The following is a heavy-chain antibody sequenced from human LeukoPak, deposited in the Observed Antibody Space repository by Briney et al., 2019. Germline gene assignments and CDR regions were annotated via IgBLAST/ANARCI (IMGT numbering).Heavy chain of an antibody. J-gene: IGHJ4*02. Sequence: GGSLRLSCAASGFTFSSYSMNWVGQAPGKGLEGVSSISSSSSYIYYADSVKGRFTISRDNAKNTLYLQMYSLRADEHAGYYFAKLDGASNASVYCGQGALVAVSS. CDR3: AKLDGASNASVY. CDR2: ISSSSSYI. D-gene: IGHD1-1*01. V-gene: IGHV3-21*04. CDR1: GFTFSSYS.